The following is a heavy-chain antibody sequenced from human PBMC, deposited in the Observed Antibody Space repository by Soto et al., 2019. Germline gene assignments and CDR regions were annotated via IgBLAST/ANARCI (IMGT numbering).Heavy chain of an antibody. CDR2: IYYSGST. Sequence: SETLSLTGTVSGGSISSGGYYWSWIRQHPGKGLEWIGYIYYSGSTYYNPSLKSRVTISVDTSKNQFSLKLSSVTAADTAVYYCARYCSSTSCYTPNFDYWGQGTLVTVSS. J-gene: IGHJ4*02. CDR1: GGSISSGGYY. D-gene: IGHD2-2*01. V-gene: IGHV4-31*03. CDR3: ARYCSSTSCYTPNFDY.